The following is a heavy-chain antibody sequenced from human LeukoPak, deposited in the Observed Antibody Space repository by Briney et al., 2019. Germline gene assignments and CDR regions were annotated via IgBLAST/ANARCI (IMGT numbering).Heavy chain of an antibody. D-gene: IGHD3-22*01. J-gene: IGHJ3*02. V-gene: IGHV4-39*01. Sequence: SETLSLTCTVSGGSISSSSYYWGWIRQPPWKGLEWIGSIYYSGSTYYNPSLKSRVTISVDTSKNQFSLKLSSVTAADTAVYYCARHFCDSSGYSTPDDAFDIWGQGTMVTVSS. CDR1: GGSISSSSYY. CDR2: IYYSGST. CDR3: ARHFCDSSGYSTPDDAFDI.